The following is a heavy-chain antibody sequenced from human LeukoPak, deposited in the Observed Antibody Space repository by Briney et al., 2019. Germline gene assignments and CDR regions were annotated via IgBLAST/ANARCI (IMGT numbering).Heavy chain of an antibody. CDR2: ISAYNGST. Sequence: ASVKVSCKASGYTFTSYGISWVRQAPGQGLEWMGWISAYNGSTNYAQKLQGRVTMTTDTSTSTAYMELRSLRSDDTAVYYCARPVPDFWSGPYCYMDVWGKGTTVTVSS. D-gene: IGHD3-3*01. CDR1: GYTFTSYG. CDR3: ARPVPDFWSGPYCYMDV. J-gene: IGHJ6*03. V-gene: IGHV1-18*01.